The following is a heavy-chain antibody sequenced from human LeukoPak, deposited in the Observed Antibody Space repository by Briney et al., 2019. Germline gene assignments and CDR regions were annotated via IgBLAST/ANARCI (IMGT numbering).Heavy chain of an antibody. V-gene: IGHV4-39*01. D-gene: IGHD3-16*01. J-gene: IGHJ4*02. Sequence: SETLSLTCTVSGGSISSSSYYWGWIRQPPGKGLEWIGSIYYSGSTYYNPSLKSRVTISVDTSKNQFSLKLSSVTAADTAVYYCALVAGGGGGRYYFDYWGQGTLVTVSS. CDR3: ALVAGGGGGRYYFDY. CDR1: GGSISSSSYY. CDR2: IYYSGST.